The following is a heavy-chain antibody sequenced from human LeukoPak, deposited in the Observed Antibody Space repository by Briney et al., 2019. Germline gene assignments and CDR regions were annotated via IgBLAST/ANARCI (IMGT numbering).Heavy chain of an antibody. J-gene: IGHJ5*02. V-gene: IGHV4-61*02. CDR3: ARDVPYYDFWSGYPNWFDP. CDR1: GGSISSGSYY. CDR2: IYTSGST. D-gene: IGHD3-3*01. Sequence: SQTLSLTCTASGGSISSGSYYWSWIRQPAGKGLEWIGRIYTSGSTNYNPSLKSRVTISVDTSKNQFSLKLSSVTAADTAVYYCARDVPYYDFWSGYPNWFDPWGQGTLVTVSS.